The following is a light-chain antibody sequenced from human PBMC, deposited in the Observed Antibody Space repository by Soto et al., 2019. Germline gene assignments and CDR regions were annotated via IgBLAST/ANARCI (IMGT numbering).Light chain of an antibody. CDR3: QQYDDWPIT. V-gene: IGKV3-15*01. Sequence: DIVLTQSPGTLSLSPGEGATLSCRASQSLSNVFLAWYQQKPGQAPRLLMYGVSTRATGIPARFGGSGSGTEFTLTISSLQSEDFAVYFCQQYDDWPITFGQGTRLEIK. CDR2: GVS. CDR1: QSLSNV. J-gene: IGKJ5*01.